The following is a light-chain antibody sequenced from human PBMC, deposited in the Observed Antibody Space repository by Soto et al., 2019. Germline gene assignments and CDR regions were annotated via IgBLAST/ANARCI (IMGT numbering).Light chain of an antibody. J-gene: IGKJ1*01. CDR2: AVS. V-gene: IGKV1-12*01. CDR1: HGISSW. CDR3: QQYGTSPWT. Sequence: DIQMTQSPSSVSASVVDRVTITCRASHGISSWLAWYQQKPGKAPKLLMYAVSSLQSGVPSRFSASGSGTDFSLTISRLEPEDFAVYYCQQYGTSPWTYGQGTKVDIK.